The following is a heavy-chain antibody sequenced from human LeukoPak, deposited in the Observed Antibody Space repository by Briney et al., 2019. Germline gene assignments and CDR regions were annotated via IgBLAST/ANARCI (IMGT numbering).Heavy chain of an antibody. J-gene: IGHJ4*02. V-gene: IGHV1-8*02. CDR1: GASFSSYA. CDR2: MNPNSGNT. D-gene: IGHD2-2*01. CDR3: ARVGAYCSSTSCPYYFDY. Sequence: ASVKVSCKASGASFSSYAINWVRQATGQGLEWMGWMNPNSGNTGYAQKFQGRVTMTRNTSISTAYMELSSLRSEDTAVYYCARVGAYCSSTSCPYYFDYWGQGTLVTVSS.